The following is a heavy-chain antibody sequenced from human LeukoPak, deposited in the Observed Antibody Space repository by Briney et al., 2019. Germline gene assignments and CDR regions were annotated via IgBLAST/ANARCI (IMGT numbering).Heavy chain of an antibody. Sequence: ASVKVSCKASNYTFISYSITWVRQAPGQGLEWMGWINPNSGGTNYAQKFQGRVTMTRDTSISTAYMELSRLRSDDTAVYYCATLDIVATTLGYWGQGTLVTVSS. CDR3: ATLDIVATTLGY. V-gene: IGHV1-2*02. CDR1: NYTFISYS. CDR2: INPNSGGT. D-gene: IGHD5-12*01. J-gene: IGHJ4*02.